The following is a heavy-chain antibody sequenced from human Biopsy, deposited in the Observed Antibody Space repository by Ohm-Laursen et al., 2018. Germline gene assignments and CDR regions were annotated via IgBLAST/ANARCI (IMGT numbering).Heavy chain of an antibody. J-gene: IGHJ5*02. CDR1: GVSVTSRGYY. V-gene: IGHV4-61*08. CDR3: ARTPRDSFWSGSYKRGLWFDP. CDR2: ISYSGTT. D-gene: IGHD3-3*01. Sequence: TLSLTCTVSGVSVTSRGYYWTWIRQPPGTGVEWIGHISYSGTTNYKSSLRSRVTISVDPSKSQFSLRLTPVTAADTAVYYCARTPRDSFWSGSYKRGLWFDPWGQGTLVIVS.